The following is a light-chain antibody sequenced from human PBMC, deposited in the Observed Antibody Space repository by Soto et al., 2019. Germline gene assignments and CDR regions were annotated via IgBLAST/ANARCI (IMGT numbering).Light chain of an antibody. Sequence: DIQLTHCPSFRAASVVGRIKITFLASQCISRYFACYQQKPGKAPKLMIYAASNLQSGVPSRFSGSGSGTEFTLTITSLEPEDFATYYCQKINSYLQITFGQGQQLEIK. V-gene: IGKV1-9*01. CDR2: AAS. CDR1: QCISRY. J-gene: IGKJ5*01. CDR3: QKINSYLQIT.